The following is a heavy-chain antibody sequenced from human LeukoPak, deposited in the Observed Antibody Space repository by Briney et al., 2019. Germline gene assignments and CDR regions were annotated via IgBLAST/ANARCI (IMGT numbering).Heavy chain of an antibody. CDR1: GLTFSSYS. V-gene: IGHV3-21*01. Sequence: PGGSLRLSCAASGLTFSSYSMNWVRHAPGKGLEWVSSISSSSSYIYYADSVKGRFTISRDNAKNSLYLQMNSLSAADTAVYYFASARESSCYNYWGQGTLVTVSS. CDR3: ASARESSCYNY. D-gene: IGHD2-2*02. J-gene: IGHJ4*02. CDR2: ISSSSSYI.